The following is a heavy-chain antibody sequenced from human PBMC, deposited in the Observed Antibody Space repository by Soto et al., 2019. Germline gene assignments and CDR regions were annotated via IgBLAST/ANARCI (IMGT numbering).Heavy chain of an antibody. CDR3: ARVGPAHYYDSSGDYSPLDY. V-gene: IGHV1-69*01. J-gene: IGHJ4*02. D-gene: IGHD3-22*01. Sequence: QVQLVQSGAEVKKPGSSVKVSCKASGDTFSSYAINWVRQAPGQGLEWMGGIIPMFGTANYAQKFKGRVTINAGESTSPVYMEMSSLRSEDTAVYYCARVGPAHYYDSSGDYSPLDYWGQGTLVTVSS. CDR2: IIPMFGTA. CDR1: GDTFSSYA.